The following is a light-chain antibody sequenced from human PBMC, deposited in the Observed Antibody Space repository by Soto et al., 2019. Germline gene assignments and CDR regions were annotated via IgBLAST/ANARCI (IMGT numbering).Light chain of an antibody. J-gene: IGLJ3*02. V-gene: IGLV2-14*01. CDR2: GVT. CDR3: SSYTSRGTGV. CDR1: SSDVGRYNF. Sequence: QSALTQPASVSGSPGQSITISCTGSSSDVGRYNFVSWYRQDPGKAPKLVISGVTNRPSGLSNRFSGSKSGNTASLTISGLQDEDEADYYCSSYTSRGTGVFGGGTKLTVL.